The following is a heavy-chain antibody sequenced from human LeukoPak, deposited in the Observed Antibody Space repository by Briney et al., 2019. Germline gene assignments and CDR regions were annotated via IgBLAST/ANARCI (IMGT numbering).Heavy chain of an antibody. J-gene: IGHJ4*02. CDR1: GFTFSSYA. CDR3: ASGGVFTATYDY. Sequence: GGSLRLSCAASGFTFSSYAMSWVRQAPGKGLEWVSAISGSGGSTYYADSVKGRFTISRDNSTNTLYLQMNSLRAEDTAVYYCASGGVFTATYDYWGQGTLVTVSS. CDR2: ISGSGGST. V-gene: IGHV3-23*01. D-gene: IGHD5-24*01.